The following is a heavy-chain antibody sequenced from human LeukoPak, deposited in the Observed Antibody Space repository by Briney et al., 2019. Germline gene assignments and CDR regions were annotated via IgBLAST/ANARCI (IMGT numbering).Heavy chain of an antibody. J-gene: IGHJ4*02. V-gene: IGHV4-59*01. CDR2: IYYSGST. CDR3: ARAVADYYFDY. CDR1: GGSISSYY. Sequence: TPSETLSLTCTVSGGSISSYYWSWIRQPPGKGLEWIGYIYYSGSTNYNPSLKSRVTISVDTSKNQFSLKLSSVTAADTAVYYCARAVADYYFDYWGQGTLVTVSS. D-gene: IGHD6-19*01.